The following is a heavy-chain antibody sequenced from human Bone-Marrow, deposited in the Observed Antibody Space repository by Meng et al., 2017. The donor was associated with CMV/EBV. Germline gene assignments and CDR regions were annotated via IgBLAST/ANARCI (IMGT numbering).Heavy chain of an antibody. V-gene: IGHV1-3*01. CDR3: ARDLTSDY. Sequence: KVSCKASGYTFTSYAMHWVRQAPGQRLEWIGWINACNGNTKYSQKFQGRVTITRDTSASTAYMELSSLRSEDTAVYYCARDLTSDYWGQGTLVTVSS. CDR1: GYTFTSYA. CDR2: INACNGNT. D-gene: IGHD2/OR15-2a*01. J-gene: IGHJ4*02.